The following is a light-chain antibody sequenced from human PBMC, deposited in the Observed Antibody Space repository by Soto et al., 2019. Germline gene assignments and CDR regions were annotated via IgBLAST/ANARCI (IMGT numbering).Light chain of an antibody. CDR1: QSVSGN. V-gene: IGKV3-15*01. Sequence: ETVMTQSPANLSVSPGESATLSCRASQSVSGNLVWYQQKPGQAPRLLMYRTSIRATGVPARSSGSGSGTEFNLTISSLQSEDFAVYYCQQRSDWPVTFGQGTRLENK. J-gene: IGKJ5*01. CDR3: QQRSDWPVT. CDR2: RTS.